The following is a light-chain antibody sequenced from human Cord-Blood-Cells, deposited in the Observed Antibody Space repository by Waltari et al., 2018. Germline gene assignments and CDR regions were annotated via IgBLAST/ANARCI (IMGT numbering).Light chain of an antibody. V-gene: IGKV3-11*01. CDR1: QSVSSY. J-gene: IGKJ2*01. Sequence: EIVLTQSPATLSSSPGERATLSCRASQSVSSYLAWYQQKPGQAPRLLIYDASNRTTGIPARFSGSGSGTDFTLTISSLEPEDFAVYYCQQRSNWRYTFVQGTKLEIK. CDR2: DAS. CDR3: QQRSNWRYT.